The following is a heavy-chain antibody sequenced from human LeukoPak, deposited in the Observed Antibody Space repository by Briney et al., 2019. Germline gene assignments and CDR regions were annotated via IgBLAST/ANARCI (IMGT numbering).Heavy chain of an antibody. CDR2: ISGSGDFT. D-gene: IGHD5-24*01. CDR3: AKDGARDGYNYPDY. Sequence: GGSLRLSCAASGFTFSNYGMSWVRQAPGKGLEWVSDISGSGDFTYYADSVKGRFTISRDKSKNTLYLQMNSLRAEDTAVYYCAKDGARDGYNYPDYWGQGTLVTVSS. J-gene: IGHJ4*02. CDR1: GFTFSNYG. V-gene: IGHV3-23*01.